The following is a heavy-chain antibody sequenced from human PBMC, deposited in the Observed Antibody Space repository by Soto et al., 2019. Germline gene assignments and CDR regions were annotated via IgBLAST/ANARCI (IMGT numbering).Heavy chain of an antibody. V-gene: IGHV4-39*07. CDR2: MSYTGST. J-gene: IGHJ6*03. D-gene: IGHD3-9*01. CDR3: ARTVLGPDLLADSFVDYYYYMDV. CDR1: GGSISSSRYY. Sequence: SETLSLTCTVSGGSISSSRYYWAWIRQPPGKGLEWIGSMSYTGSTSYNPSLKRRVTFSADSSRGQFSLRLNSVTAADTAVYYCARTVLGPDLLADSFVDYYYYMDVWGQGTTVTVSS.